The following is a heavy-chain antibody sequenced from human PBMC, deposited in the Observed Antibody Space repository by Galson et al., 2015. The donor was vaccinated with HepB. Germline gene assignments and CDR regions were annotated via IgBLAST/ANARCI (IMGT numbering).Heavy chain of an antibody. Sequence: SLRLSCAASGFTFSSYWMSWVRQAPGKGLEWVANIKQDGSEKYYVDSVKGRFTISRDNSKNTLYLQMNSPRAEDTAVYYCARDVGDGYNSIFDYWGQGTLVTVSS. V-gene: IGHV3-7*01. CDR2: IKQDGSEK. CDR3: ARDVGDGYNSIFDY. D-gene: IGHD5-24*01. CDR1: GFTFSSYW. J-gene: IGHJ4*02.